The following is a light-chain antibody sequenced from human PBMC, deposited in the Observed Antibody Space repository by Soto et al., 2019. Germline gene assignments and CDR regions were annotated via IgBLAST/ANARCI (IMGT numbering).Light chain of an antibody. CDR3: QQYHNWPRT. V-gene: IGKV3-15*01. CDR1: QSVSSW. J-gene: IGKJ1*01. CDR2: RAS. Sequence: EIVMTQSPAIPSLTPGGRATHYCRASQSVSSWLAWYQQKPGQAPRLLIYRASTIATGIPARFSGSGSGTEFTLTISSLQSEDFAVYYCQQYHNWPRTFGQGTKVDIK.